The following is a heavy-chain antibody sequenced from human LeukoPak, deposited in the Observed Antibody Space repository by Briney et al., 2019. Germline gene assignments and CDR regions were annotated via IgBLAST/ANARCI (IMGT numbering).Heavy chain of an antibody. D-gene: IGHD3-10*01. Sequence: GGSLRLSCAASGFSFSDYYMSWMRQAPGKGLEWVSYISSSSSYTNYAGSVKGRFTISRDNAKNSLYLQMDSLRDDDTAVYYCARAYGSGSHGYWGQGTLVTVSS. CDR1: GFSFSDYY. V-gene: IGHV3-11*05. CDR2: ISSSSSYT. J-gene: IGHJ4*02. CDR3: ARAYGSGSHGY.